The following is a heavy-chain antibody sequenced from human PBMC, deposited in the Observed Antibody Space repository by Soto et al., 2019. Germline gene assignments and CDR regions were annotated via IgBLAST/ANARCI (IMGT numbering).Heavy chain of an antibody. D-gene: IGHD3-16*01. CDR1: GFTFNSYV. CDR2: ISRDGAKI. CDR3: ASRGPHWGFFDY. J-gene: IGHJ4*02. Sequence: EVQLLESGGDLVQPGGSLRLSCAASGFTFNSYVMCWVRQAPGQGLEWVSCISRDGAKIFYADSVKGRFTISRDNSKNKLYLQISSLRAEDTAVYYCASRGPHWGFFDYWGQGNLVTVSS. V-gene: IGHV3-23*01.